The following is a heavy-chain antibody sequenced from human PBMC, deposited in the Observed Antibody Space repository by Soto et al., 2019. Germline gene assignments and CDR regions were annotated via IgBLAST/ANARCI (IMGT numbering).Heavy chain of an antibody. D-gene: IGHD2-15*01. CDR1: GFTFNDYA. Sequence: QVHLVESGGGGVQPGRSKRLSCVVSGFTFNDYAIHWVRQAPGKGLEWVAVISFDGNNKFYADSVKGRFTISRDRSKTYGYLQMKHFRAEGTGFYYCARDQLDCSGGGCNPHQLNFFAMDVWGQGTTVTVSS. J-gene: IGHJ6*02. V-gene: IGHV3-30*03. CDR3: ARDQLDCSGGGCNPHQLNFFAMDV. CDR2: ISFDGNNK.